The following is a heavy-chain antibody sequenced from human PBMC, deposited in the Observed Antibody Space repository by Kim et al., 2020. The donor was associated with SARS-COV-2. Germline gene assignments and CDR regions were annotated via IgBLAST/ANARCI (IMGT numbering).Heavy chain of an antibody. CDR2: ISYDGSNK. D-gene: IGHD3-10*01. J-gene: IGHJ3*02. V-gene: IGHV3-30*03. Sequence: GGSLRLSCAASGFTFSSYGMHWVRQAPGKGLEWVAVISYDGSNKYYADSVKGRFTISRDNSKNTLYLQMNSLRAEDTAVYYCAGSGVPPGAFDIWGQGTMVTVSS. CDR3: AGSGVPPGAFDI. CDR1: GFTFSSYG.